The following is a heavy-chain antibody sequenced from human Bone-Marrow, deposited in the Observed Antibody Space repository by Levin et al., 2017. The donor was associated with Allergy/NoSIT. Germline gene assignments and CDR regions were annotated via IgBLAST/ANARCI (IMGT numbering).Heavy chain of an antibody. CDR3: ARGEASSITGTTVLDY. CDR1: GFTFSSYE. D-gene: IGHD1-7*01. V-gene: IGHV3-48*03. CDR2: ISSSGSTI. J-gene: IGHJ4*02. Sequence: GGSLRLSCAASGFTFSSYEMNWVRQAPGKGLEWVSYISSSGSTIYYADSVKGRFTISRDNAKNSLYLQMNSLRAEDTAVYYCARGEASSITGTTVLDYWGQGTLVTVSS.